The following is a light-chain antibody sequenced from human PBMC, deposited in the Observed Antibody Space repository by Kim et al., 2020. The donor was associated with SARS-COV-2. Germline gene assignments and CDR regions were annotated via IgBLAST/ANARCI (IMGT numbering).Light chain of an antibody. CDR2: GAS. Sequence: ASVGDRVTITCQARQDIRKYLDWYQQKPGRAPKLLIYGASSLERGVPSRFSGSGSGTEFTFTISSLQPEDFATYYCLQHNNLPITFGQGTRLEIK. V-gene: IGKV1-33*01. J-gene: IGKJ5*01. CDR1: QDIRKY. CDR3: LQHNNLPIT.